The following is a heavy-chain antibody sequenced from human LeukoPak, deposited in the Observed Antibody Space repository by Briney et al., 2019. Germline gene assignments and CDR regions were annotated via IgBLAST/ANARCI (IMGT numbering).Heavy chain of an antibody. D-gene: IGHD1-1*01. CDR2: ISAYNGNT. CDR1: GYTFTSYG. V-gene: IGHV1-18*04. Sequence: GDSVTVSCTASGYTFTSYGISWVRQAPGQGLEWMGWISAYNGNTNYAQKLQGRVTMTTDTSTSTAYMELRSLRSDDTAVYYCARVGYNWNDDYYFDYWGQGTLVTVSS. J-gene: IGHJ4*02. CDR3: ARVGYNWNDDYYFDY.